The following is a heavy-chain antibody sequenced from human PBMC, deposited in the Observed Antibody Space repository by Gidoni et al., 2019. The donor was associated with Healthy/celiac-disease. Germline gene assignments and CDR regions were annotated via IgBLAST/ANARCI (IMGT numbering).Heavy chain of an antibody. V-gene: IGHV3-72*01. CDR2: TRNKANSYTT. D-gene: IGHD1-26*01. Sequence: EVQLVESGGGLVQPGGSLRLSCAASGFIFSDHYMDWVRQAPGKGLEWVGRTRNKANSYTTEYAASVKGRFTISRDDSKNSLYLQMNSLKTEDTAVYYCARAVEAHSVGATEEYYFDYWGQGTLVTVSS. J-gene: IGHJ4*02. CDR1: GFIFSDHY. CDR3: ARAVEAHSVGATEEYYFDY.